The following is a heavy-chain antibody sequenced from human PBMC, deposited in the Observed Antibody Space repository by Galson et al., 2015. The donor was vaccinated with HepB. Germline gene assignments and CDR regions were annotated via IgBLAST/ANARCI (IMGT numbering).Heavy chain of an antibody. D-gene: IGHD1-26*01. Sequence: QSGAEVKKPGESLRISCKGSGYSFTSYWISWVRQMPGKGLEWMGRIDPSDSYTNYSPSFQGHVTISADKSISTAYLQWSSLKASDTAMYYCAIRAWELREPDAFDIWGQGTMVTVSS. V-gene: IGHV5-10-1*01. CDR2: IDPSDSYT. CDR1: GYSFTSYW. CDR3: AIRAWELREPDAFDI. J-gene: IGHJ3*02.